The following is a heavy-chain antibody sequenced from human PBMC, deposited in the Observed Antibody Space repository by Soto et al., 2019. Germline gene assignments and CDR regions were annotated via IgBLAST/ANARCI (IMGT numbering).Heavy chain of an antibody. D-gene: IGHD2-8*02. CDR2: FSLSGTT. J-gene: IGHJ4*02. CDR1: GASITGSSY. Sequence: LSLTCTVSGASITGSSYWSWIRQPAGKGLEWIGRFSLSGTTNYNPSLRSRVAMSADVSKNQFSLRLTSVTAADTALYYCARGMTPPGAPAWYYFDSWGQGTLVTVSS. CDR3: ARGMTPPGAPAWYYFDS. V-gene: IGHV4-4*07.